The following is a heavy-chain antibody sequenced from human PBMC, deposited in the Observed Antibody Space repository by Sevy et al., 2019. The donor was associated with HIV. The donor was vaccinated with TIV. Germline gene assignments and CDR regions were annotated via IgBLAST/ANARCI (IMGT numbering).Heavy chain of an antibody. D-gene: IGHD6-13*01. V-gene: IGHV3-7*01. CDR1: GFTLNSYW. Sequence: GGSLRLSCVASGFTLNSYWMHCVRQSPGKRLEWVANIKQDGSVKYYVDSVKGRFTISRDNARNLLYLQMNSLRVEDTALYYCVRAIAADGSFWGQGTLVTVSS. J-gene: IGHJ4*02. CDR2: IKQDGSVK. CDR3: VRAIAADGSF.